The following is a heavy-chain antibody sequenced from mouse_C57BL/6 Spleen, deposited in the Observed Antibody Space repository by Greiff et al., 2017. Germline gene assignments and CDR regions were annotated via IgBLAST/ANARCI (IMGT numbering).Heavy chain of an antibody. CDR3: ASQLGLLDY. CDR1: GYTFTSYW. J-gene: IGHJ2*01. Sequence: VQLQQPGAELVRPGSSVKLSCKASGYTFTSYWMHWVKQRPIQGLEWIGNIDPSDSDTHYNQQFKDKATLTVDKSSSTAYMQLSSLTSEDSAVYGGASQLGLLDYWGQGTTLTVSS. D-gene: IGHD3-1*01. V-gene: IGHV1-52*01. CDR2: IDPSDSDT.